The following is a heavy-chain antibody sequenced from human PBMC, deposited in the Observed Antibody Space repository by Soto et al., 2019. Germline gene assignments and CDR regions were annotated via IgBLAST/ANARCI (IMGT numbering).Heavy chain of an antibody. Sequence: QVQLVQSGAEVKKPGSSVKVSSKASGGTFSSYAISWVRQAPGQGLEWMGGIIPIFGTANYAQKFQGRVTITADESTSTAYMEQSSLRSEDTAVYYCARDQPYGDYPYNWFDPWGQGPLVSVSS. CDR3: ARDQPYGDYPYNWFDP. J-gene: IGHJ5*02. CDR1: GGTFSSYA. V-gene: IGHV1-69*01. D-gene: IGHD4-17*01. CDR2: IIPIFGTA.